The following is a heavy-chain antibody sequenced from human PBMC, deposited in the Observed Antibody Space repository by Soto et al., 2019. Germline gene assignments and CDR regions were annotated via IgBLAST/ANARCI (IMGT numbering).Heavy chain of an antibody. CDR2: INHSGST. Sequence: PSETLSLTCAVYGGSFSGYYWSWIRQPPGKGLEWIGEINHSGSTNYNPSLKSRVTISVDTSKNQFSLKLSSVTAADTAVYYCARVGPDAPMVSSVRNPNYFDYWGQGTLVTVSS. V-gene: IGHV4-34*01. D-gene: IGHD2-8*01. CDR1: GGSFSGYY. CDR3: ARVGPDAPMVSSVRNPNYFDY. J-gene: IGHJ4*02.